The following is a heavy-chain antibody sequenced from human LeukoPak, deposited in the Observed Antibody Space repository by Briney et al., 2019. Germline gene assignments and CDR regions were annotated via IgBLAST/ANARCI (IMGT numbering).Heavy chain of an antibody. Sequence: GASVKVSCKASGYSFVGYHLHWVRQAPGQGLEWMSWIDPYTGNTHYAQKFQGRLTVTRDTSISTTYMELSWLTSDDTAMYYCAREYSASEHWGQGTLVTVSS. J-gene: IGHJ1*01. CDR1: GYSFVGYH. V-gene: IGHV1-2*02. D-gene: IGHD5-12*01. CDR2: IDPYTGNT. CDR3: AREYSASEH.